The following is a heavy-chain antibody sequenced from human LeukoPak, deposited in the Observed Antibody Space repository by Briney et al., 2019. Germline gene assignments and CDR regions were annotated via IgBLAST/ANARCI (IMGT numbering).Heavy chain of an antibody. Sequence: PGGSLRLSCAASGFTFSSYSMNWVRQAPGKGLEWASSISSSSSYIYYADSVKGRFTISRDNAKNSLYLQMNSLRAEDTAVYYCARVDARATGYWGQGTLVTVSS. CDR1: GFTFSSYS. D-gene: IGHD1-26*01. V-gene: IGHV3-21*01. CDR3: ARVDARATGY. CDR2: ISSSSSYI. J-gene: IGHJ4*02.